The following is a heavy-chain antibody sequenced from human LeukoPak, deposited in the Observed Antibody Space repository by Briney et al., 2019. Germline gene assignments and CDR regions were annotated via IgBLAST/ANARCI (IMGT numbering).Heavy chain of an antibody. J-gene: IGHJ6*02. V-gene: IGHV3-74*01. Sequence: PGGSLRLSCAASGFTFTGYWMHWVRRAPGKGLVWVSHINDDGSSTSYADSVKGRFTISRDNAKNTLYLQMNSLRAEDTAVYYCARESSYGMDVWGQGTTVTVSS. CDR1: GFTFTGYW. CDR3: ARESSYGMDV. CDR2: INDDGSST.